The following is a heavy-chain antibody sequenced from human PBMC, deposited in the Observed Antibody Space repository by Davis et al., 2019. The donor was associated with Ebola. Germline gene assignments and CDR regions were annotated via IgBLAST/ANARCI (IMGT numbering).Heavy chain of an antibody. V-gene: IGHV3-7*01. D-gene: IGHD4-17*01. J-gene: IGHJ4*02. CDR3: ARDDGYGLFNF. CDR1: GFTVSHAW. Sequence: PGGSLRLSCAVSGFTVSHAWMTWVRQAPGKRLEVVANMNEDGSEIYYVDSVKGRFTVSRNNAENSVYLQMNSLRVEDTAVYYCARDDGYGLFNFWGQGTLVTVSS. CDR2: MNEDGSEI.